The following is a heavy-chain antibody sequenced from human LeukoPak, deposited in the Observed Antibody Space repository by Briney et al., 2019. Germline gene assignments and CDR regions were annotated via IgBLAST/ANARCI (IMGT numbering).Heavy chain of an antibody. J-gene: IGHJ5*02. Sequence: GGSLRLSCAASGFTFSSYEMNWVRQAPGKAPEWVSSISSTSKYIYHADSMKGRFTISRDNAKNSLYLQMNSLRVEDTAVYYCARDLESSGYIWFDPWGQGTLVTVSS. CDR3: ARDLESSGYIWFDP. D-gene: IGHD3-22*01. CDR1: GFTFSSYE. CDR2: ISSTSKYI. V-gene: IGHV3-21*01.